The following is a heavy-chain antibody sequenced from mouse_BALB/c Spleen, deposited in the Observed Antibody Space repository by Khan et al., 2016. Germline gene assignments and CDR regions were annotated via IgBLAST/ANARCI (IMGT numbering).Heavy chain of an antibody. Sequence: EVQLQESGPGLVKPSQSLSLTCTVTGYSITSDYAWNWNQQFPGNKLEWMGYISYSGSTSYNPALKSRIYITRDTSKNQFFLQLNSVTTEDTATYYGARSDLVYDGHYFDDWGQGTTLTVSS. J-gene: IGHJ2*01. CDR3: ARSDLVYDGHYFDD. CDR1: GYSITSDYA. D-gene: IGHD2-14*01. CDR2: ISYSGST. V-gene: IGHV3-2*02.